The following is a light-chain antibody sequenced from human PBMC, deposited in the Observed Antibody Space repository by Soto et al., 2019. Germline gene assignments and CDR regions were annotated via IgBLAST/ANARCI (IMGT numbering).Light chain of an antibody. CDR1: QSVSSSY. J-gene: IGKJ1*01. V-gene: IGKV3-20*01. Sequence: EIVLTQSPGTLSLSPGERATLSCRASQSVSSSYLAWYQQKPGQAPRLLIYGASSRATGIPDRFSGSGSGTDLTITINRLEPEDFEMYDCQQYGSSPRTFGQGTKVDIK. CDR2: GAS. CDR3: QQYGSSPRT.